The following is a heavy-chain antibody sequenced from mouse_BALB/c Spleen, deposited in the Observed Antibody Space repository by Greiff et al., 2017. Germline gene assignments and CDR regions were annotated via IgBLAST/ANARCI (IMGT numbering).Heavy chain of an antibody. V-gene: IGHV5-9-4*01. Sequence: EVKLMESGGGLVKPGGSLKLSCAASGFTFSSYAMSWVRQSPEKRLEWVAEISSGGSYTYYPDTVTGRFTISRDNAKNTLYLEMSSLRSEDTAMYYCARDGSSWYFDVWGAGTTVTVSS. CDR3: ARDGSSWYFDV. D-gene: IGHD1-1*01. CDR1: GFTFSSYA. CDR2: ISSGGSYT. J-gene: IGHJ1*01.